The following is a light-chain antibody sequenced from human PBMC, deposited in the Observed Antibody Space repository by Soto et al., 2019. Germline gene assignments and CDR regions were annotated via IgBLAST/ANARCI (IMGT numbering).Light chain of an antibody. CDR3: QQYNNWPRT. J-gene: IGKJ1*01. Sequence: EIVMTQSPATLSVSPGERATLSCGASQSISSNLAWYQQNPGQAPRLLIYGASTRATGIPARFSGSGSGADFTLTISSLQSEDFAIYYCQQYNNWPRTFGQGTKV. CDR2: GAS. CDR1: QSISSN. V-gene: IGKV3-15*01.